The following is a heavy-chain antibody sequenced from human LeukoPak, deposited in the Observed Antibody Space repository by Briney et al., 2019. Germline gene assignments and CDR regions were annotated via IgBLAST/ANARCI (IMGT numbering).Heavy chain of an antibody. CDR3: ARHRKGKNSSGLDY. J-gene: IGHJ4*02. CDR1: GYSISSGYY. D-gene: IGHD6-19*01. Sequence: SETLSLTCTVSGYSISSGYYWGWIRQPPGKGLEWIGSIYHSGSTYYNPSLKSRVTISVDTSKNQFSLKLSSVTAADTAVYYCARHRKGKNSSGLDYWGQGTLVTVSS. CDR2: IYHSGST. V-gene: IGHV4-38-2*02.